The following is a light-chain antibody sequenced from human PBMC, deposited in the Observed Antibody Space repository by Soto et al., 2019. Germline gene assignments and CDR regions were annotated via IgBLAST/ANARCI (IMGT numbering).Light chain of an antibody. V-gene: IGLV2-14*01. CDR2: EVS. Sequence: QSVLTQPASVSGSTGQSIPISCSGTSSDVGGYNYVSWYQQHPGKAPKLMIYEVSNRPSGVSNRFSGSKSGNTASLTISGLQAEDEADYFCTSYTISVAFVFGTGTKGTV. J-gene: IGLJ1*01. CDR3: TSYTISVAFV. CDR1: SSDVGGYNY.